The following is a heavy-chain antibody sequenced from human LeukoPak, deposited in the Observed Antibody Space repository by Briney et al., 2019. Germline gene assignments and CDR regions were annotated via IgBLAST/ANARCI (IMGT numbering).Heavy chain of an antibody. CDR1: GGSISTYY. V-gene: IGHV4-59*08. J-gene: IGHJ2*01. CDR2: IHYSGST. CDR3: ARLIGGVGYFDL. Sequence: SETLSLTRTVSGGSISTYYWSWIRQPPGKGLEWIGYIHYSGSTNYNPSLKSRVAISVDTSKNQFSLKLSFVTAADTAVYYCARLIGGVGYFDLWGRGTLVTVSS.